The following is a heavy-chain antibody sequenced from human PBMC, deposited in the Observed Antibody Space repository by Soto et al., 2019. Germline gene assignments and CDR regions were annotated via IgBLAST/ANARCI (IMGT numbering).Heavy chain of an antibody. CDR2: IDPSDSYA. V-gene: IGHV5-10-1*01. Sequence: GESLKISCKGSGYSFTSYWISWVRQMPAKGLEWMGRIDPSDSYANYSPSFQGHVTFSADKSISTAYLQWSSLRASDTAMYYCPRDKAFYYDSSGAWGQGTLVTVYS. J-gene: IGHJ5*02. CDR3: PRDKAFYYDSSGA. D-gene: IGHD3-22*01. CDR1: GYSFTSYW.